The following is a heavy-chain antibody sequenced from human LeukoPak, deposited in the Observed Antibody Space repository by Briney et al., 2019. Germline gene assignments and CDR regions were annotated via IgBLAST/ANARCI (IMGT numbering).Heavy chain of an antibody. Sequence: PGGSLRLSCAASGFTFSSYGMHWVRQAPGKGLEWVAVIWYDGSKKYYADSVMGRFTISRDNSKNSLYLQMNSLRAEDTAVYYCARDSAVLVVYAQGGFDYWGQGTLVTVSS. CDR1: GFTFSSYG. D-gene: IGHD2-8*02. J-gene: IGHJ4*02. CDR2: IWYDGSKK. CDR3: ARDSAVLVVYAQGGFDY. V-gene: IGHV3-33*01.